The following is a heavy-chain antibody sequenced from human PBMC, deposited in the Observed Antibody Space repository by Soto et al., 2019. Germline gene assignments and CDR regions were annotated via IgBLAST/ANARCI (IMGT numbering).Heavy chain of an antibody. D-gene: IGHD2-2*01. CDR2: INAGNGNT. J-gene: IGHJ5*02. Sequence: KVSCKASGYTFTSYAMHWVRQAPGQRLEWMGWINAGNGNTKYSQKFQGRVIITRDTSASTAYMELSSLRSEDTAVYYCARGKGIVVVPADWFDPWGQGTLVTVSS. CDR3: ARGKGIVVVPADWFDP. V-gene: IGHV1-3*01. CDR1: GYTFTSYA.